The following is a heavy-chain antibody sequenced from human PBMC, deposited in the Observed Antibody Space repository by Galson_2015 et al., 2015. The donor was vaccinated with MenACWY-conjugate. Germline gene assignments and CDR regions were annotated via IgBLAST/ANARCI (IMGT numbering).Heavy chain of an antibody. Sequence: SLRLSCAASGFTFSSYAMRWVRQAPGKGLEWVSAISGGGGSTYYADSVKGRFTISRDNSKNTLYLQMNSLRAEDTAVYYCAKDGGKAMAKGFDYWGQGTLVTVSS. D-gene: IGHD5-18*01. CDR2: ISGGGGST. J-gene: IGHJ4*02. CDR1: GFTFSSYA. V-gene: IGHV3-23*01. CDR3: AKDGGKAMAKGFDY.